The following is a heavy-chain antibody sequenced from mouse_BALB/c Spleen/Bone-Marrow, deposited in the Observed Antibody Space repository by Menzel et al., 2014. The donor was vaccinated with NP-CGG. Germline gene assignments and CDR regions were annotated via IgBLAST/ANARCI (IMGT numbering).Heavy chain of an antibody. CDR2: IDPANGNT. CDR1: GFNIKDTY. Sequence: EVQLQQSGAELEKPGASVKLSCTASGFNIKDTYMHWVKQRPEQGLEWIGRIDPANGNTKYDPKFQGKATITADTSSNTAYLQLSSLTSEDTAVYYGSSYAMDYWGQGTSVTVSS. V-gene: IGHV14-3*02. CDR3: SSYAMDY. J-gene: IGHJ4*01.